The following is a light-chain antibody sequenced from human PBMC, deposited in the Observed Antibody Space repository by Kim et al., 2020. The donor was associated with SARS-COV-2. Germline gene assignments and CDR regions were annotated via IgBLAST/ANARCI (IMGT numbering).Light chain of an antibody. CDR3: AARDDRLNGVV. V-gene: IGLV1-36*01. Sequence: RQRVTISCSGSNSNIGNNAVNWYQQLPGKAPKLLIYYDDLLPSGVSDRFSGSKSGTSASLAISGLQSEDEADYYCAARDDRLNGVVFGGGTQLTV. CDR1: NSNIGNNA. J-gene: IGLJ2*01. CDR2: YDD.